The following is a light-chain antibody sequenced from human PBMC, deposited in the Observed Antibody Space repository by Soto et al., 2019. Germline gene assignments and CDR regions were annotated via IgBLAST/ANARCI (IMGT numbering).Light chain of an antibody. J-gene: IGKJ2*01. CDR2: GAS. V-gene: IGKV3-15*01. Sequence: VMTQSPATLAVSPGERATLSCRASQNVNSNLAWYQQKPGQAPRLLIYGASTRATGIPARFSGSGSGTEFTLTISSMQSEDFAVYYCQQYNNWPPYTFGQGTKLEIK. CDR1: QNVNSN. CDR3: QQYNNWPPYT.